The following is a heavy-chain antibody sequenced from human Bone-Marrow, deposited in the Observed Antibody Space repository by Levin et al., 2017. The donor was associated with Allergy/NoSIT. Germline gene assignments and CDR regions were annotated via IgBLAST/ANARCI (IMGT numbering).Heavy chain of an antibody. CDR2: IWYDGSNK. D-gene: IGHD1-26*01. V-gene: IGHV3-33*01. CDR1: GFTFSSYG. CDR3: ARERGGSYFGPVDY. J-gene: IGHJ4*02. Sequence: GGSLRLSCAASGFTFSSYGMHWVRQAPGKGLEWVAVIWYDGSNKYYADSVKGRFTISRDNSKNTLYLQMNSLRAEDTAVYYCARERGGSYFGPVDYWGQGTLVTVSS.